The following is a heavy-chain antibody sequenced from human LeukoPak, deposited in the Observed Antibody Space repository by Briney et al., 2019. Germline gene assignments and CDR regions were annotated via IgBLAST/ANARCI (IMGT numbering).Heavy chain of an antibody. V-gene: IGHV3-23*01. CDR1: GFTFSSYA. CDR3: AKAPGYSYGYFFDY. J-gene: IGHJ4*02. D-gene: IGHD5-18*01. CDR2: ISGSGGST. Sequence: GGSLRLSCAASGFTFSSYAMSWVRQAPGKGLEWVSAISGSGGSTYYADSVKGRFTTSRDNSKNTLYLQMNSLRAEDTAVYYCAKAPGYSYGYFFDYWGQGTLVTVSS.